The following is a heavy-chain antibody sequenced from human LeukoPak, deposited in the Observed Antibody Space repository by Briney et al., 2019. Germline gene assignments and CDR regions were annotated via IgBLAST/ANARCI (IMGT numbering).Heavy chain of an antibody. D-gene: IGHD2-21*01. J-gene: IGHJ6*03. CDR2: ILHSGYT. CDR1: GGSLGRSNTY. V-gene: IGHV4-39*01. CDR3: ARHRGGGGYHYMDV. Sequence: SETLSLTCTVSGGSLGRSNTYWGWIRQTPGKGLEWLGTILHSGYTYNNPSLKSRVAMSVDSSKNQFSLSLSSVTAADTAVYFCARHRGGGGYHYMDVWGKGTTVIVSS.